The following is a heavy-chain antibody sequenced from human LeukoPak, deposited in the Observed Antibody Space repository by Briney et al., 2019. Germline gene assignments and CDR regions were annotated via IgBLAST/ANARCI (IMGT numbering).Heavy chain of an antibody. CDR1: GFTFSSYG. D-gene: IGHD3-22*01. V-gene: IGHV3-30*02. CDR3: AGGDTSGYYYAGFEY. Sequence: PGGSLRLSCAASGFTFSSYGMHWVRQAPGTGLEGVAFMRYDGSNKYYADSVKGRFTISRDNSKNTLYLQMNSLRAEDTAVYYCAGGDTSGYYYAGFEYWGQGTLVTVSS. J-gene: IGHJ4*02. CDR2: MRYDGSNK.